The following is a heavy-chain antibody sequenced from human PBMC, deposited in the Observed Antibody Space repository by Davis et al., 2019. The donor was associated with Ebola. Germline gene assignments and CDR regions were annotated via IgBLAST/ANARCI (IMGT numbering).Heavy chain of an antibody. J-gene: IGHJ6*02. CDR2: IKQDGSEK. CDR1: GFTFSSHW. V-gene: IGHV3-7*03. CDR3: ARGVAAMGTGWYYYGMDV. D-gene: IGHD5-18*01. Sequence: GESLKISCAASGFTFSSHWMSWVRQAPGKGLEWVANIKQDGSEKYYVDSVKGRFTISRDNAKNSLYLQMTSLRAEDTAVYYCARGVAAMGTGWYYYGMDVWGQGTTVTVSS.